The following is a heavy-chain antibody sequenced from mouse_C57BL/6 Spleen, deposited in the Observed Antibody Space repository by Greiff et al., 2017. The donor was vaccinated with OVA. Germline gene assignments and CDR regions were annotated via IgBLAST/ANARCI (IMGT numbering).Heavy chain of an antibody. CDR1: GFTFSSYA. V-gene: IGHV5-4*03. D-gene: IGHD2-1*01. J-gene: IGHJ2*01. Sequence: EVMLVESGGGLVKPGGSLKLSCAASGFTFSSYAMSWVRQTPEKRLEWVATISDGGSYTYYPDNVKGRFTISRDNAKNNLYLQMSHLKSEDTAMYYCARGGNPLDYWGQGTTLTVSS. CDR3: ARGGNPLDY. CDR2: ISDGGSYT.